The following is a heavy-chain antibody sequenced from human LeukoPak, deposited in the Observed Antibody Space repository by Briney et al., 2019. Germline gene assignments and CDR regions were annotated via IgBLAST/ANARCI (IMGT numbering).Heavy chain of an antibody. CDR3: TRDIGGRSAY. V-gene: IGHV3-74*01. CDR1: GFSFRSFW. Sequence: PGGSLRLSCEASGFSFRSFWMHWVRQVPGEGLVWVSRLNEDGGITNYADFAKGRFTISRDNARNTLYLQMNSLRADDTAVCYCTRDIGGRSAYWGQGTLVTVSS. J-gene: IGHJ4*02. D-gene: IGHD3-16*01. CDR2: LNEDGGIT.